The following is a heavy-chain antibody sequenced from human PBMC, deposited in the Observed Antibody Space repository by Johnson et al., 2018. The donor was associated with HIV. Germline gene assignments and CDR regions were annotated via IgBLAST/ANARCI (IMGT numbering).Heavy chain of an antibody. D-gene: IGHD1-26*01. CDR2: FYSGGST. V-gene: IGHV3-53*01. CDR1: GFTVSSNY. CDR3: ARPIARGASNI. J-gene: IGHJ3*02. Sequence: VQLVESGGGLIQPGGSLRLSCAASGFTVSSNYMTWVRQAPGKGLEWVSVFYSGGSTYYADSVKGRFTISRDNSKNTLFLQMHSLRAEDTAVYYCARPIARGASNIWGQGTMVTVSS.